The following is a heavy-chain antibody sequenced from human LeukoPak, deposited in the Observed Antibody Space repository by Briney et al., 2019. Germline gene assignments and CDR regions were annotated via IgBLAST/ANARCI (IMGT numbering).Heavy chain of an antibody. Sequence: GGSLRLSCAASGFRFSSYAMSWVRQAPGKGLQWISSISGTVGNTNYADSVKGRFTISRDNSKNTLYLQMNSLRAEDTAIYFCAKFPQSVVGTTQFDFWGQGTLVAVSS. V-gene: IGHV3-23*01. CDR2: ISGTVGNT. J-gene: IGHJ4*02. CDR1: GFRFSSYA. D-gene: IGHD2-15*01. CDR3: AKFPQSVVGTTQFDF.